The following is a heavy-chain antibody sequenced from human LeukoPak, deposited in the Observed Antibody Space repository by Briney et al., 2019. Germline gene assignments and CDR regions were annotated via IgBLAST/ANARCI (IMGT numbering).Heavy chain of an antibody. CDR1: GGSFSGYY. Sequence: SETLSLTCAVYGGSFSGYYWSWIRQPPGKGLEWIGEINHSGSTNYNPSLKSRVTISVDTSKNQFYLKLSSVTAADTAVYYCARSKALWFGELSRRFDYWGQGTLVTVSS. CDR2: INHSGST. CDR3: ARSKALWFGELSRRFDY. V-gene: IGHV4-34*01. J-gene: IGHJ4*02. D-gene: IGHD3-10*01.